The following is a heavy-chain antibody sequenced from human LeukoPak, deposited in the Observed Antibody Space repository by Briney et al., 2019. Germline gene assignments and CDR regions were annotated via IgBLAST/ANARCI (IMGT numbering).Heavy chain of an antibody. D-gene: IGHD3-3*01. CDR1: GFIFSTYA. CDR2: ISSSSNTI. V-gene: IGHV3-48*01. Sequence: GGSLSLSCAASGFIFSTYAMNWVRQAPGKGLEWLSYISSSSNTIYYADSVQGRFTISRDNANNSLYLQMNGLRAEDSCVCYCARNGDDFWSVHPTTVDFWGQGTLVTVSS. CDR3: ARNGDDFWSVHPTTVDF. J-gene: IGHJ4*02.